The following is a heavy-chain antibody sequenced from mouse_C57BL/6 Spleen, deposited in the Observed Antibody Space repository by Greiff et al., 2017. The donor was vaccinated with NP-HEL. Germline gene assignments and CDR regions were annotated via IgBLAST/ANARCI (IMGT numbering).Heavy chain of an antibody. CDR1: GYSITSGYF. D-gene: IGHD1-1*01. V-gene: IGHV3-6*01. CDR2: ISYDGSN. CDR3: ARGGSSFFDY. J-gene: IGHJ2*01. Sequence: EVQLQQSGPGLVKPSQSLSLTCSVTGYSITSGYFWNWIRQFPGNKLEWMGYISYDGSNNYNPSLKNRISITRDTSTNQFFLKLNSVTTEDTATYYCARGGSSFFDYWGQGTTLTVSS.